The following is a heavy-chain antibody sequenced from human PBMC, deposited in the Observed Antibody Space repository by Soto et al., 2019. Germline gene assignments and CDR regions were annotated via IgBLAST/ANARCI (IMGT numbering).Heavy chain of an antibody. J-gene: IGHJ6*02. CDR3: ARDERGEGRQLWTRSRGQDGMDV. CDR1: GFTSSDYY. V-gene: IGHV3-11*01. CDR2: ISRSGTTI. Sequence: QVQLVESGGGLVKPGGSLRLSCAASGFTSSDYYMSWIRQAPGKGLEWVSSISRSGTTIYYADSVKGRFTISRDNAKNSLYLHMSSLRAEDTAVYYCARDERGEGRQLWTRSRGQDGMDVWGQGPTVTVSS. D-gene: IGHD5-18*01.